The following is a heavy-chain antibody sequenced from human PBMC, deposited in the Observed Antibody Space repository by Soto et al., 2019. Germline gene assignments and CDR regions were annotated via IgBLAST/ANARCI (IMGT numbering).Heavy chain of an antibody. CDR3: AADVGGYISGLARH. Sequence: ASVKVSCKASGYTFTGYYMHWVRQAPGQGLEWMGWINPNSGGTNYAQKFQGWVTMTRDTSISTAYMELSRLRSDDTAVYYCAADVGGYISGLARHWGPGPLVTVSS. D-gene: IGHD1-26*01. V-gene: IGHV1-2*04. CDR1: GYTFTGYY. CDR2: INPNSGGT. J-gene: IGHJ4*02.